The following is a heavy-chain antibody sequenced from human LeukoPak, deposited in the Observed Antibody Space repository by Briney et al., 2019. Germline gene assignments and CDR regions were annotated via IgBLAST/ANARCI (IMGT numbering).Heavy chain of an antibody. Sequence: PSETLSLTCTVSGGSISSSSYFWGWIRQPPGKGLEWIGSIFYSGSTYYNPSLNSRVTISIDTSRNQFSLRLSSVTAADTAVYYCARDQTLYGMDVWGQGTTVTVSS. CDR1: GGSISSSSYF. J-gene: IGHJ6*02. CDR3: ARDQTLYGMDV. V-gene: IGHV4-39*02. CDR2: IFYSGST.